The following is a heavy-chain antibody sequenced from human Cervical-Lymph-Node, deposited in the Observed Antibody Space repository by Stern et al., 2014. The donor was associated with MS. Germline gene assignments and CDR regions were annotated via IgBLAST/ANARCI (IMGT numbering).Heavy chain of an antibody. J-gene: IGHJ3*02. V-gene: IGHV3-21*01. D-gene: IGHD1-1*01. CDR2: ISSSSSYI. CDR1: GFTFSSYS. Sequence: EMQLVESGGGLVKPGGSRRLSCEASGFTFSSYSMNWVRQAPGKGLEWVSSISSSSSYIYYADSVKGRFTISRDNAKNSLYLQMNSLRAEDTAVYYCARGTVSAFDIWGQGTMVTVSS. CDR3: ARGTVSAFDI.